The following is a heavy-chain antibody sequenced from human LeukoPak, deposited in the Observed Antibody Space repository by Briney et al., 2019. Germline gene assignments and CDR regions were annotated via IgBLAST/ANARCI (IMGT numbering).Heavy chain of an antibody. V-gene: IGHV1-69*05. CDR1: GGTFSSYA. CDR3: ARAWDYYDSSGQGWFDP. CDR2: IILIFGTA. D-gene: IGHD3-22*01. J-gene: IGHJ5*02. Sequence: SVKVSCKASGGTFSSYAISWVRQAPGQGLEWMGRIILIFGTANYAQRFQGRVTITTDESTSTAYMELSSLRSEDTAVYYCARAWDYYDSSGQGWFDPWGQGTLVTVSS.